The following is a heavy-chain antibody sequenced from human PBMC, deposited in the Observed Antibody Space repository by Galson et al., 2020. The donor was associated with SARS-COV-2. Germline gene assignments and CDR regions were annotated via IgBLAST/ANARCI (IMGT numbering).Heavy chain of an antibody. CDR3: AKPPPQYSTGWLTYYFAS. J-gene: IGHJ4*02. V-gene: IGHV3-23*01. CDR1: GFTFRNYA. CDR2: ISHSGDNT. D-gene: IGHD6-19*01. Sequence: PGGSLRLSCTASGFTFRNYAMSWVRQAPGKGLEWVSGISHSGDNTYYADFVKGRFSISRDNSKNTVYLQMNSLRAEDTAVYYCAKPPPQYSTGWLTYYFASWGQGTLVTVSS.